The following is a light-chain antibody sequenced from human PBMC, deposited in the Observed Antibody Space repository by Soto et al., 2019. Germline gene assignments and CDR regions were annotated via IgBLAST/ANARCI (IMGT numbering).Light chain of an antibody. CDR2: EVS. CDR1: SSDVGGYNY. CDR3: SSYAGSNKSF. Sequence: QSALTQPPSASGSPGQSVTISCTGTSSDVGGYNYVSWYQQHPGKAPKLMIYEVSKRPSGVPDRFSGSKSGNTASLTVSGLQPEDEADYYFSSYAGSNKSFFGTGTKVTGL. V-gene: IGLV2-8*01. J-gene: IGLJ1*01.